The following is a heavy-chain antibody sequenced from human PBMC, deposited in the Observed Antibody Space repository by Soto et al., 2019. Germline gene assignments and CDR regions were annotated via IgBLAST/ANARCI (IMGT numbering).Heavy chain of an antibody. V-gene: IGHV4-34*01. CDR3: AAWGYDSSPPEY. CDR2: SNHGGRT. CDR1: GGSFSDYY. Sequence: QVQLQQWGAGLLKPSETLSLTCAVYGGSFSDYYWIWVRQPPGKGLEWIGESNHGGRTNYNPSLKSRVTMSVDTSKSQFSLKLRIETAANTSAYYSAAWGYDSSPPEYWGQGTLVPVSS. J-gene: IGHJ4*02. D-gene: IGHD3-22*01.